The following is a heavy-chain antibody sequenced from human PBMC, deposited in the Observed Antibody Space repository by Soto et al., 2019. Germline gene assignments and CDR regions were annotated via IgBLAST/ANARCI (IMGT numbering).Heavy chain of an antibody. CDR1: GGSISSYY. V-gene: IGHV4-59*01. Sequence: SETLSLTCTVSGGSISSYYWSWIRQPPGKGLEWIGYIYYSGSTNYNPSLKSRVTISVDTPKNQFSLKLSSVTAADTAVYYCARQDYYGSGSYYKGPFDYWGQGTLVTVSS. CDR3: ARQDYYGSGSYYKGPFDY. CDR2: IYYSGST. D-gene: IGHD3-10*01. J-gene: IGHJ4*02.